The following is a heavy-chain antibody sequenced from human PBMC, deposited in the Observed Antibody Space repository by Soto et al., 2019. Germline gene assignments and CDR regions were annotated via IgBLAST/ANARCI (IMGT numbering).Heavy chain of an antibody. CDR2: IPQEGVDG. J-gene: IGHJ6*02. D-gene: IGHD2-21*02. V-gene: IGHV3-7*03. CDR1: GFTFSMYS. CDR3: ARDHLILPAHDFFYGSDV. Sequence: PGGSLRLSCEVSGFTFSMYSMSCVRQRPGKGLEWVAKIPQEGVDGHYADSVKGRFTISRDNGKNSLYLQLNNLRAEDTAVYYCARDHLILPAHDFFYGSDVWGRGATVTVSS.